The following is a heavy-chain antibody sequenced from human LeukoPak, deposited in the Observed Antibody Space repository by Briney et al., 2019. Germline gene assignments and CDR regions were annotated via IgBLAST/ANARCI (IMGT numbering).Heavy chain of an antibody. J-gene: IGHJ1*01. V-gene: IGHV1-2*02. CDR1: GYTFTGYY. CDR3: AKDTSSXDLSXP. D-gene: IGHD2-2*01. Sequence: GASVKLSCKASGYTFTGYYMHWARQAPGQGLEGMGWINPNSGGTKYAQKLQGRVTMTRDTPISTAYMELSRLRSDDKPIYSCAKDTSSXDLSXPWCQETPLTVSS. CDR2: INPNSGGT.